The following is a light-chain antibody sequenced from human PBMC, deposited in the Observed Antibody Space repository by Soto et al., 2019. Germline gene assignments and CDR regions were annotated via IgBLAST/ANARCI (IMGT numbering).Light chain of an antibody. Sequence: ETVLTQSPDTLSLSPGERATLSCRASQSVRRSYLAWYQQKPGQAPRLLIYGASSRATGIPDRFSGSWSGTDFTLTISRLEPEDFSVYYCQLYGSPHLYTLGLGTKLEIK. CDR3: QLYGSPHLYT. V-gene: IGKV3-20*01. CDR1: QSVRRSY. CDR2: GAS. J-gene: IGKJ2*01.